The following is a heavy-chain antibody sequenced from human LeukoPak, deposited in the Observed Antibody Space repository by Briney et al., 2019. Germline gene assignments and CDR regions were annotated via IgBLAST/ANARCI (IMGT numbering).Heavy chain of an antibody. Sequence: SETLTLTCIVSGVPIHTYTWMWFRQPAGKGLEWVGRSNVFGVGSYNASLMRRASISVDKSNNQLSLTLTSVTAADTAVYYCARDREHSYVSDLHHWDQGILVTVS. D-gene: IGHD3-16*01. CDR1: GVPIHTYT. V-gene: IGHV4-4*07. CDR3: ARDREHSYVSDLHH. CDR2: SNVFGVG. J-gene: IGHJ1*01.